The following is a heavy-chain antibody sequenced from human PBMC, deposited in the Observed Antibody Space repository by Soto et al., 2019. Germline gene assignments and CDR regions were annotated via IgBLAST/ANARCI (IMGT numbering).Heavy chain of an antibody. D-gene: IGHD2-15*01. CDR1: GYTFNSYG. V-gene: IGHV1-18*04. J-gene: IGHJ6*02. Sequence: VASAKVSCKASGYTFNSYGISWVRQAPGQGLEWMGWISAYNGNTNYVQKFQGRVTMTTEKSTSTAYMELRSLRSDDTAVYYCARDSEGGGYYYYYYGMDVWGQGTTVTVSS. CDR2: ISAYNGNT. CDR3: ARDSEGGGYYYYYYGMDV.